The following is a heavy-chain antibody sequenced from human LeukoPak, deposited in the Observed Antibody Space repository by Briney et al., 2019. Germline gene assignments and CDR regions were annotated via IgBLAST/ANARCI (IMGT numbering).Heavy chain of an antibody. Sequence: SVKVSCKASGCTFSSYAISWVRQAPGQGLEWMGGIIPIFGTANYAQKFQGRVTITADESTSTAYMELSSLRSEDTAVYYCAWSGYPYYYMDVWGKGTTVTVSS. CDR2: IIPIFGTA. J-gene: IGHJ6*03. V-gene: IGHV1-69*13. CDR3: AWSGYPYYYMDV. D-gene: IGHD3-3*01. CDR1: GCTFSSYA.